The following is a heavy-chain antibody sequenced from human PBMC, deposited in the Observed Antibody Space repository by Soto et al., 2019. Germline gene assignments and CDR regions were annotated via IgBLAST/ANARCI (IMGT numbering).Heavy chain of an antibody. D-gene: IGHD2-15*01. CDR2: IYYSGST. CDR3: ARLSKRYCSGGSCGGNWFDP. V-gene: IGHV4-39*01. Sequence: SSETLSLTCTVSGGSISSSSYYWGWIRQPPGKGLEWIGSIYYSGSTYYNPSLKSRVTISVDTSKNQFSLKLSSVTAADTAVYYCARLSKRYCSGGSCGGNWFDPWGQGTLVTVSS. CDR1: GGSISSSSYY. J-gene: IGHJ5*02.